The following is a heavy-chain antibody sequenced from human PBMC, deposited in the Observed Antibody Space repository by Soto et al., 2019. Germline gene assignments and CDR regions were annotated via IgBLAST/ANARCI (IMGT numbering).Heavy chain of an antibody. CDR3: ARVCGGDCHNGMDV. Sequence: SETLSLTCTVSGGSISSGGYYWSWIRQHPGKGLEWIGYIYDSGSTYYNPSLKSRVTISVDTSKKQFSLKLSSVTAADTAVYYCARVCGGDCHNGMDVWGQGPTVTVS. J-gene: IGHJ6*02. CDR1: GGSISSGGYY. V-gene: IGHV4-31*03. D-gene: IGHD2-21*02. CDR2: IYDSGST.